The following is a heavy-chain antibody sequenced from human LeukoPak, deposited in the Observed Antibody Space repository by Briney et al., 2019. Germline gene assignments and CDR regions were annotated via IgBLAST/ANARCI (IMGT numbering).Heavy chain of an antibody. CDR2: INPNSGGR. CDR3: AREAVVPAATSFDY. J-gene: IGHJ4*02. CDR1: GYTFTGYY. Sequence: ASVKVSFKACGYTFTGYYMHWVRQAPGQGREWLGWINPNSGGRNYAQKFQGRVTMTRDTSISTAYMELSRLRSDDTAVYYCAREAVVPAATSFDYWGQGTLVTVSS. D-gene: IGHD2-2*01. V-gene: IGHV1-2*02.